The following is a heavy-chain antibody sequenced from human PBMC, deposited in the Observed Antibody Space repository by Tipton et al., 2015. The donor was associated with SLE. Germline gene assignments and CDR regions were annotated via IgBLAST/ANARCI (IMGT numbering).Heavy chain of an antibody. CDR1: GGSFSGYY. D-gene: IGHD2-2*02. CDR3: ARLGYCSSTSCYTGYSFDY. CDR2: INHSGST. Sequence: LRLSCAVYGGSFSGYYWSWIRQPPGKGLEWIGEINHSGSTNYNPSLKSRVTISVDTSKNQFSLKLSSVTAADTAVYYCARLGYCSSTSCYTGYSFDYWGQGTLVTVSS. V-gene: IGHV4-34*01. J-gene: IGHJ4*02.